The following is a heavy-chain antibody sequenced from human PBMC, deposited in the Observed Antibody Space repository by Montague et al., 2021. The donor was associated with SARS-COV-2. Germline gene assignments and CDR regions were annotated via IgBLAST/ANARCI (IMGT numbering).Heavy chain of an antibody. D-gene: IGHD4-17*01. CDR1: GGSVPSNNDC. Sequence: SETLSLTCTVSGGSVPSNNDCWGWIRQPPGKGLEWIANFYYSGNTYYNPSLKSRVTISVDTSNNQFSLKLSSVTAADTAVYYCARGPNMYGELADYWGQGTLVTVSS. CDR3: ARGPNMYGELADY. J-gene: IGHJ4*02. V-gene: IGHV4-39*01. CDR2: FYYSGNT.